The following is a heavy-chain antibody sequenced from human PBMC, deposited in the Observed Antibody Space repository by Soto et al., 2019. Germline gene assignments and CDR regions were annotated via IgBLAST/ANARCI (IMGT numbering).Heavy chain of an antibody. V-gene: IGHV4-59*01. CDR2: ISYNGNT. CDR3: ARVSYHYVWGSSTGMDV. D-gene: IGHD3-16*01. CDR1: GDSISSYS. J-gene: IGHJ6*02. Sequence: SETLSLTCTVSGDSISSYSWSWIRQPPGKGLEYIGYISYNGNTNYKPSLKSRVTISVDTSKNQFSLKMSSVTAADTAVYYCARVSYHYVWGSSTGMDVWGQGTTVTVSS.